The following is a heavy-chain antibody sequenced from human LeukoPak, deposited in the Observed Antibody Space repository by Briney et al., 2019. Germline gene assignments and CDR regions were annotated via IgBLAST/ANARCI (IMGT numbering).Heavy chain of an antibody. D-gene: IGHD6-13*01. CDR1: GFTFSSYA. V-gene: IGHV3-30*01. CDR2: ISYDGSNK. J-gene: IGHJ4*02. Sequence: GGSLRLSCAASGFTFSSYAMHWVRQAPGKGLEWVAVISYDGSNKYYADSVKGRFTISRDNSKNTLYLQMNSLRAEDTAVYYCARGRQQLVRGYFGYWGQGTLVTVSS. CDR3: ARGRQQLVRGYFGY.